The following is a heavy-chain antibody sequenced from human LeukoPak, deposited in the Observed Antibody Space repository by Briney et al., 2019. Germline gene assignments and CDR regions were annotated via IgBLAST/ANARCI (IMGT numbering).Heavy chain of an antibody. V-gene: IGHV3-73*01. CDR2: IRSIANNYAT. Sequence: SGGSLRLSCAASGFTFSGSAIHWVRQASGKGLEWVGRIRSIANNYATAYAASVKGRFIISRDDSKNTAYLQMNSLKTEDTAVYYCTKLEMASRLGYWGQGTLVTVSS. CDR3: TKLEMASRLGY. D-gene: IGHD5-24*01. J-gene: IGHJ4*02. CDR1: GFTFSGSA.